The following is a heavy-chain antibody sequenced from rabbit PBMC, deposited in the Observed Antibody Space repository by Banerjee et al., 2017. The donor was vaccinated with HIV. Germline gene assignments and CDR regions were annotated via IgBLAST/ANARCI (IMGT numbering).Heavy chain of an antibody. Sequence: QEQLVESGGGLVQPEGSLTLTCTASGFSFSSSYYVCWVRQAPGKGLEWIGYIDPVFGSTYYASWVNGRFTISSHNAQNTVDLQMNSLTAADTATYFCARAVVAGVNLWGPGTLVTVS. J-gene: IGHJ4*01. D-gene: IGHD4-1*01. CDR3: ARAVVAGVNL. CDR2: IDPVFGST. CDR1: GFSFSSSYY. V-gene: IGHV1S45*01.